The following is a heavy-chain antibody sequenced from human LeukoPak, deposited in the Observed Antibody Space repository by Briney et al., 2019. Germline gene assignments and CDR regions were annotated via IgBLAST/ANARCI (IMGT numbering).Heavy chain of an antibody. CDR3: VRVGSGYYYPTFDY. D-gene: IGHD3-22*01. J-gene: IGHJ4*02. CDR1: GFTFSSYS. Sequence: GGSLRLSCAASGFTFSSYSMNWVRQAPGKGLQWLASISSSSSYMFYADSVEGRFTISRDNAKKSLYLQMNSLRSEDTAIYYCVRVGSGYYYPTFDYWGQGTLVTVSS. CDR2: ISSSSSYM. V-gene: IGHV3-21*01.